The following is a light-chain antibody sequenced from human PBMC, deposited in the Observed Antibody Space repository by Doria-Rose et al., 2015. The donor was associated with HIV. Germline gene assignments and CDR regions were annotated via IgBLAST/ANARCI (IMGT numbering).Light chain of an antibody. CDR3: HQYGTSWT. Sequence: IVLTQSPGTLSLSPGEIATLSCRASQRFSSTYLAWYQQIPGQAPSLLIYDGSTRATGIPDRFSASGSGTDFTLTINRLEPEDFALYYCHQYGTSWTFGQGTKVEI. J-gene: IGKJ1*01. V-gene: IGKV3-20*01. CDR1: QRFSSTY. CDR2: DGS.